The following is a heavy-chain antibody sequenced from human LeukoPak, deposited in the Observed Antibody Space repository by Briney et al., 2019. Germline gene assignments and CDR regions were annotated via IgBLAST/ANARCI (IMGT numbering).Heavy chain of an antibody. D-gene: IGHD3-22*01. CDR2: ISYDGSNK. CDR3: AKHDSSGIFDY. J-gene: IGHJ4*02. Sequence: QAGGSLRLSCAASGLTFSSYGMHWVRQAPGKGLEWVAVISYDGSNKYYADSVKGRFTISRDNSKNTLYLQVNSLRAEDTAVYYCAKHDSSGIFDYWGQGTLVTVSS. CDR1: GLTFSSYG. V-gene: IGHV3-30*18.